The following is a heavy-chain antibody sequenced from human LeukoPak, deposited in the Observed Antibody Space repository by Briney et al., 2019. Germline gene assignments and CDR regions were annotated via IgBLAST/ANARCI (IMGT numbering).Heavy chain of an antibody. J-gene: IGHJ4*02. CDR2: ISSSSTYI. D-gene: IGHD6-13*01. CDR3: GPKIAALGY. CDR1: GFTFDDYA. Sequence: GRSLRLSCAASGFTFDDYAMHWVRQAPGKGLEWVSSISSSSTYIYYADSVKGRFTISRDNAKNSLYLQMNSLRAEDTAVYYCGPKIAALGYWGQGTLVTVSS. V-gene: IGHV3-21*01.